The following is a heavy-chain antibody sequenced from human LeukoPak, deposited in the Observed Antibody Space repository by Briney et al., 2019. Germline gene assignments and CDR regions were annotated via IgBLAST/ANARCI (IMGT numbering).Heavy chain of an antibody. D-gene: IGHD2-2*01. CDR3: ARNANPSDAFDI. J-gene: IGHJ3*02. CDR2: IYHSGST. CDR1: GGPISSSNW. Sequence: PSGTLSLTCAVSGGPISSSNWWSWVRQPPGKGLEWIGEIYHSGSTNYNPSLESRVSISVDKSKNLFSLKLNSVTAADTGVYYCARNANPSDAFDIWGQGTMVTVFS. V-gene: IGHV4-4*02.